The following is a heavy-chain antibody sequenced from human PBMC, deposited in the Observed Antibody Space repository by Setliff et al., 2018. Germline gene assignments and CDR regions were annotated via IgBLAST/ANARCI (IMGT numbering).Heavy chain of an antibody. V-gene: IGHV1-3*01. CDR1: GYTFTSYA. D-gene: IGHD3-10*01. CDR2: INAGNGNT. CDR3: ASVRKELWFGELVAEYNWFDP. Sequence: ASVKVSCKASGYTFTSYAMHWVRQAPGQRLEWMGWINAGNGNTKYSQKFQGRVTITRDTSANTAYMELSSLRSEDTAVYYCASVRKELWFGELVAEYNWFDPWGQGTLVTVSS. J-gene: IGHJ5*02.